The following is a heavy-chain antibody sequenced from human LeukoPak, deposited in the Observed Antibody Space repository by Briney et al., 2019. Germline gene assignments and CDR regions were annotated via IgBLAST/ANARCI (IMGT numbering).Heavy chain of an antibody. CDR1: GFAFSNYA. D-gene: IGHD4-17*01. V-gene: IGHV3-23*01. J-gene: IGHJ3*02. CDR3: AKDKTTVTPRGLDI. CDR2: ISDSGVTA. Sequence: PGGSLRLSCAASGFAFSNYAMSWVRQAPGQGLDWVSAISDSGVTAYYADSVKGRFTISRDNSKSTLYLQMNSLRAEDTAVYYCAKDKTTVTPRGLDIWGQGTMVTVSS.